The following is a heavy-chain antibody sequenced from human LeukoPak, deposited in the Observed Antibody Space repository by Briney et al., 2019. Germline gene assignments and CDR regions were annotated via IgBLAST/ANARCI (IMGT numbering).Heavy chain of an antibody. J-gene: IGHJ5*02. CDR2: IYYSGST. Sequence: PSETLSLTCTVSDGSISSDYWSWIRQPPGKGLEGIGYIYYSGSTNYNPSLKSRVTISVDTSKNQFFLKLSSVTAADTAVYYCARLRYYYTSGGYYGFDPWGQGTLVSVSS. D-gene: IGHD3-10*01. CDR1: DGSISSDY. V-gene: IGHV4-59*08. CDR3: ARLRYYYTSGGYYGFDP.